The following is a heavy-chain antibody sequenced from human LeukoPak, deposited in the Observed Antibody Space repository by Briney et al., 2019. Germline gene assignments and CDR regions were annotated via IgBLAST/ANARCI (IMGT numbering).Heavy chain of an antibody. Sequence: GGSLRLSCAASGFTFSSYGVHWVRQAPGKGLEWVAVISYDGSNKYYADSVKGRFTISRDNSKNTLYLQMNSLRAEDTAVYYCAKDLMITFGGVIVKGYYYYGMDVWGQGTTVTVSS. CDR1: GFTFSSYG. J-gene: IGHJ6*02. D-gene: IGHD3-16*02. CDR3: AKDLMITFGGVIVKGYYYYGMDV. CDR2: ISYDGSNK. V-gene: IGHV3-30*18.